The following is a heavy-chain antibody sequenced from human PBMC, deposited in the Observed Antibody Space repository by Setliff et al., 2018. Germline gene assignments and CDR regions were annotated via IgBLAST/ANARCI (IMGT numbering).Heavy chain of an antibody. D-gene: IGHD3-16*01. Sequence: SVKVSCKSSGGTFSSSGITWVRQAPGQGLQWLGRFIPILGATNYAQNFQGRVTITADESTSTGYMELRSLGSDDTAVYYCARELRSPYWHLGSWGQGTQVTVSS. CDR1: GGTFSSSG. CDR2: FIPILGAT. J-gene: IGHJ5*01. V-gene: IGHV1-69*13. CDR3: ARELRSPYWHLGS.